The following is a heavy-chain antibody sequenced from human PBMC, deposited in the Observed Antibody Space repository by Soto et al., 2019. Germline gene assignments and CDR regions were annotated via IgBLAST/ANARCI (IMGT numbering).Heavy chain of an antibody. CDR2: IYYSGST. CDR1: GGSISSGGYY. Sequence: SETLSLTCTVSGGSISSGGYYWSWIRQHPGKGLEWIGYIYYSGSTYYNPSLKSRVTISVDTSKNQFSLKLSSVTAADTAVYYCAVTGYSSSPGYYGMDVWGQGTTVTVS. V-gene: IGHV4-31*03. J-gene: IGHJ6*02. D-gene: IGHD6-6*01. CDR3: AVTGYSSSPGYYGMDV.